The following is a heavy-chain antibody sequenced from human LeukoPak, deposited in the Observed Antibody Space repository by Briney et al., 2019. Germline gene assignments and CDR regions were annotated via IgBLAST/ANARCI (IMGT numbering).Heavy chain of an antibody. CDR2: IYFNEAT. D-gene: IGHD3-10*01. CDR1: GGSILSSSYY. J-gene: IGHJ4*02. Sequence: PSETLSLTCTVSGGSILSSSYYWAWIRQPPGKGLEWLGTIYFNEATQYSPSLKGRVTMSVDSSRNQFSLKLSSVTAADTAMYYCAVEVREVASLINGDCWGQGTLVTVSS. V-gene: IGHV4-39*07. CDR3: AVEVREVASLINGDC.